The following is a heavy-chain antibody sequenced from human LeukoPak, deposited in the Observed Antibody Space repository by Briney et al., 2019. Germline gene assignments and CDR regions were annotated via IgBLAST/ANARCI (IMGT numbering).Heavy chain of an antibody. Sequence: GSLRLSCAASGFIFSNYWMHWVRQAPGKGLVWVSLIHSDGGTTNYAGSVKGRFTISRDNAKNTLYLQMNSLRVEDTAVYYCARDTYSIAEWGQGTLVTVSS. CDR3: ARDTYSIAE. D-gene: IGHD1-26*01. CDR2: IHSDGGTT. CDR1: GFIFSNYW. J-gene: IGHJ4*02. V-gene: IGHV3-74*01.